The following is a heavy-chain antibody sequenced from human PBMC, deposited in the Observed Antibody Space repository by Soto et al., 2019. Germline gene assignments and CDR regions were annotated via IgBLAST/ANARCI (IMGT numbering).Heavy chain of an antibody. V-gene: IGHV4-31*03. J-gene: IGHJ6*02. D-gene: IGHD1-26*01. CDR1: GGSFSSDSFI. Sequence: SETLSLTCSVSGGSFSSDSFIWSWVRQFPGKGLEWIGYIYYSGTTYYNPSLRSRVIMSVDTSKNQFSLKLSSVTAADTAVYYCARDHKWDGMDVWGQGTT. CDR3: ARDHKWDGMDV. CDR2: IYYSGTT.